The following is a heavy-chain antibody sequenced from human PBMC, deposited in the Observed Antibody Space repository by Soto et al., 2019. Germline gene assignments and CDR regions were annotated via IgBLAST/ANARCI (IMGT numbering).Heavy chain of an antibody. V-gene: IGHV4-31*11. CDR2: IYYSGTT. Sequence: QVQLQESGPGLVKPSETLSLTCGVSGGSIRSDGFYWSWIRQHPGKGLEWIGYIYYSGTTYYNASLKSRLTIALDTSKNQFSLKLSSVTAADTAVYYCARVVRMVARYWFDYWGQGTLVTV. J-gene: IGHJ4*02. D-gene: IGHD5-12*01. CDR3: ARVVRMVARYWFDY. CDR1: GGSIRSDGFY.